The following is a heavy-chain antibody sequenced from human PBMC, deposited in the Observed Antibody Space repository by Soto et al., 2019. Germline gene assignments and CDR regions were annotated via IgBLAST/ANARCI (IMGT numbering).Heavy chain of an antibody. CDR3: AKQLAQNYYYYGMDV. V-gene: IGHV4-39*01. Sequence: SETLSLTCTVSGGSISSSSYYWGWIRQPPGKGLEWIGSIYYNGSTYYNPSLKSRVTISVDTSKNQFSLKLSSVTAADTAVYYCAKQLAQNYYYYGMDVWGQGTTVTVPS. CDR2: IYYNGST. J-gene: IGHJ6*02. D-gene: IGHD6-6*01. CDR1: GGSISSSSYY.